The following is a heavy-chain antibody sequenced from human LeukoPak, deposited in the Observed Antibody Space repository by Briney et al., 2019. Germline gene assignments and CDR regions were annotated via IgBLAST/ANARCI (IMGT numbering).Heavy chain of an antibody. Sequence: AGGSLRLSCAAARFTFSSYGMSWVRQAPGKWRGWLSCVSGGGGTKYYADSVKGRFTISRDNSKNTLYLQMNSLRAEDTAVYYCAKSFWWFGEFSPFDIWGQGTMVTVSS. V-gene: IGHV3-23*01. CDR1: RFTFSSYG. CDR2: VSGGGGTK. CDR3: AKSFWWFGEFSPFDI. J-gene: IGHJ3*02. D-gene: IGHD3-10*01.